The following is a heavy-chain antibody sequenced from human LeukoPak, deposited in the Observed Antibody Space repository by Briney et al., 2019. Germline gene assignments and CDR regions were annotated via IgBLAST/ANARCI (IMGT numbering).Heavy chain of an antibody. CDR2: IKQDGSEK. CDR3: ASFGGPPYYDILTGYYRGYFDY. J-gene: IGHJ4*02. D-gene: IGHD3-9*01. CDR1: GFTFSSYW. V-gene: IGHV3-7*01. Sequence: GGSLRLSCAASGFTFSSYWMSWVRQAPGKGLEWVANIKQDGSEKYYVDSVKGRFTISRDNAKNSLYLQMNSLRAEDTAVYYCASFGGPPYYDILTGYYRGYFDYWGQGTLVTVSS.